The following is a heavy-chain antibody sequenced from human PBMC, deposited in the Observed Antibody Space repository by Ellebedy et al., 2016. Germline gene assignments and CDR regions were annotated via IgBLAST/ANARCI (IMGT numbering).Heavy chain of an antibody. J-gene: IGHJ4*02. CDR2: MNPKLGDT. CDR1: GFTFSDYY. Sequence: ASVKVSCKASGFTFSDYYLHWVRQPPGQGPEWMGWMNPKLGDTKYVQKFQGRVTLTRDTSISTAYMELTRLKSDDTAVYYCARDGGGGWSLDYWGQGTLVTVSS. D-gene: IGHD6-19*01. CDR3: ARDGGGGWSLDY. V-gene: IGHV1-2*02.